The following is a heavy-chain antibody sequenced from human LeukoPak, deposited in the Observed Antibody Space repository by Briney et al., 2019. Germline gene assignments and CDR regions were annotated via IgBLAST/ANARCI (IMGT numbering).Heavy chain of an antibody. J-gene: IGHJ4*02. CDR2: IYTSGST. D-gene: IGHD5-18*01. CDR3: ARDIDKTAMVFKSFDN. Sequence: PSETLSLTCSVSGGSISSYYWSWIRQLAGKGLEWIGRIYTSGSTNYNPSLKSRVTMSVDTSKNQFSLKLNSVTAADTAVYYCARDIDKTAMVFKSFDNWGQGTLVTVSS. CDR1: GGSISSYY. V-gene: IGHV4-4*07.